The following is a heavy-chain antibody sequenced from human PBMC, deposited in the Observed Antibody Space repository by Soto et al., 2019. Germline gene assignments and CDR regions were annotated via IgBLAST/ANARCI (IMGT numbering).Heavy chain of an antibody. D-gene: IGHD5-12*01. CDR1: GFAFNTYG. CDR2: IWYDGSNG. Sequence: QVQVVESGGGVVQPGRSLRLSCAASGFAFNTYGMHWVRQAPGKGLEWVALIWYDGSNGYYADSVKGRFTIFKDNSKNTLYLQMNSLRAEDTALYYCARNEVKMATISAFDIWGEGTMVTVSS. CDR3: ARNEVKMATISAFDI. J-gene: IGHJ3*02. V-gene: IGHV3-33*01.